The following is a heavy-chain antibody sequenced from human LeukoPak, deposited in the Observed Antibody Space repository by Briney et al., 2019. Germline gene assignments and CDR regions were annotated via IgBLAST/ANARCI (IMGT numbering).Heavy chain of an antibody. V-gene: IGHV3-7*01. D-gene: IGHD3-22*01. CDR3: ATLIHSSGYYYYDY. Sequence: GGSLRLSCAASGFTFSSYWVSWVRQAPGKGLEWVANIKQDGSEKYYVDSVKGRFTISRDSAKNSLYLQMNSLRAEDTAVYYCATLIHSSGYYYYDYWGQGTLVTVS. CDR2: IKQDGSEK. CDR1: GFTFSSYW. J-gene: IGHJ4*02.